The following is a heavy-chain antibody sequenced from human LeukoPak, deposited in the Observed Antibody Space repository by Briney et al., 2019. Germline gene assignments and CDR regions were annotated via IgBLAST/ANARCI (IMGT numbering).Heavy chain of an antibody. CDR2: ISYDGSNK. J-gene: IGHJ4*02. CDR3: ARDPLGSPAYYFDY. CDR1: GFTFSSYA. D-gene: IGHD7-27*01. V-gene: IGHV3-30*04. Sequence: GGSLRLSCAASGFTFSSYAMHWVRQAPGKGLEWVAVISYDGSNKYYADSVKGRFTISRDNSKNTLYLQMNSLRAEDTAVYYCARDPLGSPAYYFDYWGQGTLVTVSS.